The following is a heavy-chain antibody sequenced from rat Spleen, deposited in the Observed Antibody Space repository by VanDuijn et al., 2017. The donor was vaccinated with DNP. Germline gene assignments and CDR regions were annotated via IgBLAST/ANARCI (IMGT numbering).Heavy chain of an antibody. D-gene: IGHD1-12*01. CDR2: IDYEGSGT. CDR3: ARQSAIYYYGYVPTFFDY. CDR1: GFALSDYY. V-gene: IGHV5-22*01. J-gene: IGHJ2*01. Sequence: EVQLVESGGGLEQPGRALNLSCKASGFALSDYYMAWVRQTPQTGMAWVASIDYEGSGTHYGDSLRGRFTISRDNAKSTLYLQMNRLRSEDTATYYCARQSAIYYYGYVPTFFDYWGQGVMVAVSS.